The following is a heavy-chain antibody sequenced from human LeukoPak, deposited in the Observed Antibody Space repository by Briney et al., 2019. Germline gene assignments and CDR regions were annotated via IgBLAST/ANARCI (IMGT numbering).Heavy chain of an antibody. CDR2: IYPGDSDT. Sequence: KPGESLKISCKGSGYSFTSYWIGWVRQMPGKGLEWMGIIYPGDSDTRYSPSFQGQVTISADKSISTAYLQWSSLKASDTAMYYCASQLAAAAWGAFDIWGQGTMSPSLQ. CDR3: ASQLAAAAWGAFDI. CDR1: GYSFTSYW. V-gene: IGHV5-51*01. D-gene: IGHD6-13*01. J-gene: IGHJ3*02.